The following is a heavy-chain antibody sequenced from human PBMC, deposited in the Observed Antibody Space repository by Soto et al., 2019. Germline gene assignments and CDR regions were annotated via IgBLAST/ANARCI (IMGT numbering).Heavy chain of an antibody. CDR2: IYYSGRT. Sequence: PSETLSLTCTVSGVSISSDDFYWSWIRQPPGKGLEWIGYIYYSGRTSYNPSLQSRVTISIDTSNNHFSLKLNSVSAADTAVYYCARDRSNSPDYFDYWGQGTRVTVSS. CDR3: ARDRSNSPDYFDY. V-gene: IGHV4-30-4*01. CDR1: GVSISSDDFY. J-gene: IGHJ4*02. D-gene: IGHD6-6*01.